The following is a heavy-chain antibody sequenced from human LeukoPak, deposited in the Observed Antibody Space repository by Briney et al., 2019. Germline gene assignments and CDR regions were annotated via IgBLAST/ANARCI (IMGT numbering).Heavy chain of an antibody. CDR3: AREGYYDYVWGSYRTRPYYYYMDV. Sequence: ASVKVSCKASGYTFTGYYMHWVRQAPGQGLEWMGWINPNSGGTNYAQKFQGRVTMTRDTSISTAYMELSRLRSDDTAVYYCAREGYYDYVWGSYRTRPYYYYMDVWGKGTTVTVSS. CDR1: GYTFTGYY. V-gene: IGHV1-2*02. J-gene: IGHJ6*03. D-gene: IGHD3-16*02. CDR2: INPNSGGT.